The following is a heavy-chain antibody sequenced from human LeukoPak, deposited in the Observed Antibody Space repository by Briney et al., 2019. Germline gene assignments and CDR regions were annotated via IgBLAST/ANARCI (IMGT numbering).Heavy chain of an antibody. CDR3: ASGIAAASYNWFDP. CDR2: ISSSSSYI. D-gene: IGHD6-13*01. J-gene: IGHJ5*02. Sequence: GGSLRLSXAASGFTFSSYSMNWVRQAPGKGLEWVSSISSSSSYIYYADSVKGRFTISRDNAKNSLYLQMNSLRAEDTAVYYCASGIAAASYNWFDPWGQGTLSPSPQ. CDR1: GFTFSSYS. V-gene: IGHV3-21*01.